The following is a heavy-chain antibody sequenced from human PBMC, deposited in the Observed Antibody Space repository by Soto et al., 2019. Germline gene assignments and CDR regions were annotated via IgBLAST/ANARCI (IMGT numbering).Heavy chain of an antibody. V-gene: IGHV1-69*06. D-gene: IGHD2-21*01. Sequence: QVQLVQSGAEVKKPGSPVKVSCKVSGGTFSRYVVSWVRQAPGQGLEWMGGIIPFSGSTNYTQKFQGRVTLTADITTSTAYMELSSVTSEDAAVYYCARGGAVTNSYHDCYGMDIWGQGTTVTVTS. CDR2: IIPFSGST. CDR3: ARGGAVTNSYHDCYGMDI. J-gene: IGHJ6*01. CDR1: GGTFSRYV.